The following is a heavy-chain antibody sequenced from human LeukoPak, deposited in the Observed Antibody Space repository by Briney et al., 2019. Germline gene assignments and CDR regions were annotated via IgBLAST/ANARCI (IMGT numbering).Heavy chain of an antibody. D-gene: IGHD2-2*01. CDR3: ARSLGFCSSSNCQEYLQH. CDR1: GFTFSSFG. CDR2: LSNYGSKS. J-gene: IGHJ1*01. Sequence: GGSLRLSCAASGFTFSSFGMHWVRQAPGKGLEWVAVLSNYGSKSYYADSVKGRFTISRDNSKNTLYLQMYSLRAEDTAVYYCARSLGFCSSSNCQEYLQHWGQGTPVTVSS. V-gene: IGHV3-30*03.